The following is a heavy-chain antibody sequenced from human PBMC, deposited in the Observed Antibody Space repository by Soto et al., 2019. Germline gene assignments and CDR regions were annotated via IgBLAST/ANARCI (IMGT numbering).Heavy chain of an antibody. CDR1: GFTFSDYY. CDR2: ISSSGSTI. Sequence: PGGSLRLSCAASGFTFSDYYMSWIRQAPGKGLEWVSYISSSGSTIYYADSVKGRFTISRDNAKNSLYLQMNSLRAEDTAVYYCARDIDVDIVATTPQGKFDYWGQGTLVTVSS. J-gene: IGHJ4*02. D-gene: IGHD5-12*01. CDR3: ARDIDVDIVATTPQGKFDY. V-gene: IGHV3-11*01.